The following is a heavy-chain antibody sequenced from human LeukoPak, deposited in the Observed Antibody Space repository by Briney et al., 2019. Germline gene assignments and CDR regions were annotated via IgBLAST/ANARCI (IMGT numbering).Heavy chain of an antibody. CDR2: IYHSGST. CDR3: ASAYHEASFDY. D-gene: IGHD1-14*01. CDR1: GGSISSGGYY. V-gene: IGHV4-30-2*01. Sequence: SQTLSLTCTVSGGSISSGGYYWSWIRQPPGKGLGWIGYIYHSGSTYYNPSLKSRVTISVDRSKNQFSLKLSSVTAADTAVYYCASAYHEASFDYWGQGTLVTVSS. J-gene: IGHJ4*02.